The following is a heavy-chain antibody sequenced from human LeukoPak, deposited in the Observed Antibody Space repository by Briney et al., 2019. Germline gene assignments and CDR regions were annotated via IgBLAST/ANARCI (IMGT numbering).Heavy chain of an antibody. Sequence: GGSLRLSCAASGFTFSSYWMHWVRHAPGKGLVWVSRINSDGSSTSYADSVKGRFTISRDNAKNTLYLQMNSLRAEDTAVYYCARGATVHSGIHDNWGQGTLVTVSS. V-gene: IGHV3-74*01. CDR3: ARGATVHSGIHDN. D-gene: IGHD2-15*01. CDR2: INSDGSST. CDR1: GFTFSSYW. J-gene: IGHJ4*02.